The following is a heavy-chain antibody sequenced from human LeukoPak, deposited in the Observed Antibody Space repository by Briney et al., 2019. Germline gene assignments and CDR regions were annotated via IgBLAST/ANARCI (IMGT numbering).Heavy chain of an antibody. CDR2: ISGSGGST. D-gene: IGHD3-22*01. CDR1: GFTFSSYA. CDR3: ARVELYYDSSGPSDY. Sequence: SGGSLRLSCAASGFTFSSYAMSWVRQAPGKGLEWVSAISGSGGSTYYADSVKGRFTISRDNAKNSLYLQMNSLRAEDTAVYYCARVELYYDSSGPSDYWGQGTLVTVSS. V-gene: IGHV3-23*01. J-gene: IGHJ4*02.